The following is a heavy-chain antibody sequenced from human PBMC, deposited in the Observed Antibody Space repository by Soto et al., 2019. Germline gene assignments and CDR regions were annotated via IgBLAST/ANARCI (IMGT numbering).Heavy chain of an antibody. CDR1: GFTFSSYA. Sequence: GGSLRLSCAASGFTFSSYAMHWVRQAPGKGLEWVAVISYDGSNKYYADSVKGRFTISRDNSKNTLYLQMNSLRAEDTAVYYCARDLWYSSPYYYYGMDVWGQGTTVTVSS. D-gene: IGHD6-13*01. V-gene: IGHV3-30-3*01. CDR2: ISYDGSNK. J-gene: IGHJ6*02. CDR3: ARDLWYSSPYYYYGMDV.